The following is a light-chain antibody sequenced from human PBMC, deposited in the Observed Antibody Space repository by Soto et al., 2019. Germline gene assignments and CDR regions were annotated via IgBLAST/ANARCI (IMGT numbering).Light chain of an antibody. CDR2: WAS. Sequence: DIVMTQSPDSLAVSLGERATINCKSSQSVLYSSNNKNYLAWYQQKPGQPPKLLIYWASTRESGLPDRFSGSGSGTDFTLTISSLQAEDVEVYYCQQYYSTPFTCGPGTKVDIK. V-gene: IGKV4-1*01. J-gene: IGKJ3*01. CDR3: QQYYSTPFT. CDR1: QSVLYSSNNKNY.